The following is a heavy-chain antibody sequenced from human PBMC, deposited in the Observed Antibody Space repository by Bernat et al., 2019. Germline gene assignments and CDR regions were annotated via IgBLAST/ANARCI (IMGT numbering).Heavy chain of an antibody. D-gene: IGHD6-19*01. CDR1: GGSISSSSYY. J-gene: IGHJ4*02. Sequence: QLQLQESGPGLVKPSETLSLTCTVSGGSISSSSYYWGWIRQPPGKGLEWIGSIYYSGSTCYNPSLKSRVTISVDTSKNQFSLKLSSVTAADTAVYYCARTSGWYEDYWGQGTLVTVSS. V-gene: IGHV4-39*01. CDR3: ARTSGWYEDY. CDR2: IYYSGST.